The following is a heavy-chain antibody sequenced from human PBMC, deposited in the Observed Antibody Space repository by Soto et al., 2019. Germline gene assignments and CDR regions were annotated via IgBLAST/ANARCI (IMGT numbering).Heavy chain of an antibody. CDR2: MNPNSGDT. V-gene: IGHV1-8*01. D-gene: IGHD6-19*01. CDR3: ACRAGVAGAPFDY. Sequence: QVQLVQSGAEVKKPGASVKVSCKASGYTFTSYDINWVRQAPGQGLEWMGWMNPNSGDTGYAQQFQGRFTMTRDTXKSTAYMDLSSLRFEDTAVYYCACRAGVAGAPFDYWGQGTLVAVSS. CDR1: GYTFTSYD. J-gene: IGHJ4*02.